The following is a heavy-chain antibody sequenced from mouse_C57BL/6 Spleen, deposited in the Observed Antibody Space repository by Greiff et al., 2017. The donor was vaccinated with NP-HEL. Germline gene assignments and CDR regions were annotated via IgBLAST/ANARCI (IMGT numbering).Heavy chain of an antibody. D-gene: IGHD1-1*01. Sequence: QVQLKESGAELVKPGASVKMSCKASGYTFTSYWITWVKQRPGQGLEWIGDIYPGSGSTNYNEKFKSKATLTVDTSSSTAYMQLSSLTSEDSAVYYCAITPYYAMDYWGQGTSVTVSS. CDR3: AITPYYAMDY. J-gene: IGHJ4*01. CDR2: IYPGSGST. CDR1: GYTFTSYW. V-gene: IGHV1-55*01.